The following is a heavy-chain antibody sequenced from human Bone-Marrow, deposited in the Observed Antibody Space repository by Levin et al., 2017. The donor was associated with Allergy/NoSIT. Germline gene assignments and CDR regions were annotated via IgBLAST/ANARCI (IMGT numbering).Heavy chain of an antibody. CDR3: ARAIYTNYVGNDY. CDR1: GFTFSSFW. CDR2: IKTDGSET. V-gene: IGHV3-7*01. Sequence: GSLRLSCAASGFTFSSFWMTWVRQAPGKGLEWVANIKTDGSETHYVDSVEGRFTISRDNAKNSVYLQMNSLRAEDTAVYYCARAIYTNYVGNDYWGQGTLVTVSS. J-gene: IGHJ4*02. D-gene: IGHD3-16*01.